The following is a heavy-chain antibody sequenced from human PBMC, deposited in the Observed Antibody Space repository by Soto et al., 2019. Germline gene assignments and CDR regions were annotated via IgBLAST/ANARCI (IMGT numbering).Heavy chain of an antibody. J-gene: IGHJ6*02. D-gene: IGHD1-1*01. V-gene: IGHV3-30*18. Sequence: QVQLVESGGGVVKPGRSLRLACAASGFTFSSYGMHWVRQAPGKGLEWVAVISYDGSNKYYEDSVKGRFTIARDNSKNTMDLQMNSMRAEDTAVYYYAKEEGARDSTRVNYSYYYGMDVWGQGTTVTVSS. CDR1: GFTFSSYG. CDR3: AKEEGARDSTRVNYSYYYGMDV. CDR2: ISYDGSNK.